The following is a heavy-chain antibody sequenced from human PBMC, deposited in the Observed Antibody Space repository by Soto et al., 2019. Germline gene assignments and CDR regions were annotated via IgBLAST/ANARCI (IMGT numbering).Heavy chain of an antibody. D-gene: IGHD3-3*01. CDR3: ARGGGRYDFWSGYLPGMDV. CDR1: GGSFSGYY. CDR2: INHSGST. V-gene: IGHV4-34*01. J-gene: IGHJ6*02. Sequence: SETLSLTCAVYGGSFSGYYWSWIRQPPGKGLEWIGEINHSGSTNYNPSLKSRVTISVDTSKNQFSLKLSSVTAADTAVYYCARGGGRYDFWSGYLPGMDVWGQGTTVTVSS.